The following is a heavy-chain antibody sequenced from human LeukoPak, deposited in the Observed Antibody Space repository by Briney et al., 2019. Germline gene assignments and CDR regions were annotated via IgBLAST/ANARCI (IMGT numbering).Heavy chain of an antibody. CDR1: GGSISSYY. Sequence: SETLSLTCTVSGGSISSYYWSWIRQPPGKGLEWIGYIYYSGSTNYNPSLKSRVTISVDTSKNQFSLKLSSVTAADTAVYYCARDLGYPRGYFDLWGRGTLSLSPQ. CDR2: IYYSGST. J-gene: IGHJ2*01. D-gene: IGHD5-18*01. V-gene: IGHV4-59*01. CDR3: ARDLGYPRGYFDL.